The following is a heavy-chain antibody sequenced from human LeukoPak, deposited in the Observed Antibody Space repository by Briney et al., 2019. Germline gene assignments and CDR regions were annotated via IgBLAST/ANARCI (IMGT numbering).Heavy chain of an antibody. D-gene: IGHD4-23*01. V-gene: IGHV3-23*01. CDR2: ISGSGGST. J-gene: IGHJ4*02. CDR1: GFTFSSYA. CDR3: AKALGGGNSPLDY. Sequence: TGGSLRLSCAASGFTFSSYAMSWVRQAPGKGLEWVSAISGSGGSTYYADSVKGRFTISRDNSKNTLYLQMNSLRAEDTAVYYCAKALGGGNSPLDYWGQGTLATVSS.